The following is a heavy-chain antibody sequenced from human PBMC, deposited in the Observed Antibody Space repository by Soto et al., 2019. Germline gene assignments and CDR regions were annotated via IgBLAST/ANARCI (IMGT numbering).Heavy chain of an antibody. CDR3: AIMPSIWVGEASFDH. CDR2: ISWNSGRI. V-gene: IGHV3-9*01. Sequence: EVQLVESGGGLVQPGRSLRLSCAASGFTFDDYAMKWVRQATGKGLEWVSGISWNSGRIGYADSVKGRFTISRDNAKNALYLQMNSLSTEDTSLYYCAIMPSIWVGEASFDHCCQGTLGTFSS. CDR1: GFTFDDYA. D-gene: IGHD3-10*01. J-gene: IGHJ4*02.